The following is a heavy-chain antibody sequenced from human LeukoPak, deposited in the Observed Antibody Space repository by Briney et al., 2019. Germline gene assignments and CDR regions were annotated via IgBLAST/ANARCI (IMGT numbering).Heavy chain of an antibody. J-gene: IGHJ4*02. V-gene: IGHV3-48*04. CDR1: GFSFSTFG. CDR2: ISSRGTSV. CDR3: AKGLRSNRAVAGTDY. Sequence: GGSLRLSCAASGFSFSTFGMNWVRQAPGKGLEWISYISSRGTSVFYADSVKGRLTVSRDNAKNSLYLQMNSLRAEDTALYYCAKGLRSNRAVAGTDYWGQGTLVTVSS. D-gene: IGHD6-19*01.